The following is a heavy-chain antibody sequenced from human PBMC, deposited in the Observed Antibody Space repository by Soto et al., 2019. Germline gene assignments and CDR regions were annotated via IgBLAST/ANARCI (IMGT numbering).Heavy chain of an antibody. CDR2: ISGSGGST. V-gene: IGHV3-23*01. Sequence: GGSLRLSCAASGFTFSSYAMSWVRQAPGKGLEWVTAISGSGGSTYYADSVKGRFTISRDNSKNTLYLQMNSLRAEDTAVYYCATSTSSAYFDYWGQGTLVTVSS. CDR1: GFTFSSYA. J-gene: IGHJ4*02. CDR3: ATSTSSAYFDY.